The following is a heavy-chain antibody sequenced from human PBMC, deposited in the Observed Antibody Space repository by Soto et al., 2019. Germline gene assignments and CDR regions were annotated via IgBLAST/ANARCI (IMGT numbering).Heavy chain of an antibody. Sequence: PSETLSLTCTVSGGSITSYYWTWIRQPPGKGLEWIGYIFYSGKIDYNPSLKSRVTMSVDMSKNQISLKLTSVSAADTAVYYCGRGGHPHYDILTGSPYWYFNLWGRGTLVTVSS. J-gene: IGHJ2*01. CDR1: GGSITSYY. D-gene: IGHD3-9*01. CDR3: GRGGHPHYDILTGSPYWYFNL. V-gene: IGHV4-59*01. CDR2: IFYSGKI.